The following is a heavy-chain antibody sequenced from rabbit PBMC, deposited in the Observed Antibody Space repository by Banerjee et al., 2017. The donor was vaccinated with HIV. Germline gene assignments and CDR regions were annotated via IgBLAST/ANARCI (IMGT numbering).Heavy chain of an antibody. CDR3: AGDRAGSSYDFNL. CDR1: GFSFSGRYY. J-gene: IGHJ4*01. CDR2: IEIGDGYT. V-gene: IGHV1S45*01. Sequence: QEQLEESGGDLVKPGASLTLTCTASGFSFSGRYYMCWVRQAPGKGLEWIGCIEIGDGYTYYPSWAKGPFTDSTTPSTTVTLQKAQLTAAGTAPYFCAGDRAGSSYDFNLWGPGTLVTVS. D-gene: IGHD8-1*01.